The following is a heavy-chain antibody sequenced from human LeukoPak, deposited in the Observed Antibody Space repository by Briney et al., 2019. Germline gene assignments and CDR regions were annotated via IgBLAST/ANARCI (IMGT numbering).Heavy chain of an antibody. V-gene: IGHV3-21*01. Sequence: GGSLGLSCAASGFTFSSYSMNWVRQAPGKGLEWVSSISSSSSYIYYADSVKGRFTISRDNAKNSLYLQMNSLRAEDTAVYYCARGKVGATSGYYYYGMDVWGQGTTVTVSS. D-gene: IGHD1-26*01. CDR3: ARGKVGATSGYYYYGMDV. J-gene: IGHJ6*02. CDR1: GFTFSSYS. CDR2: ISSSSSYI.